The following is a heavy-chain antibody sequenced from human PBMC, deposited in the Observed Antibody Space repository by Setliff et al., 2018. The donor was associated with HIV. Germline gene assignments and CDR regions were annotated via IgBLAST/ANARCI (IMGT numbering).Heavy chain of an antibody. CDR1: GFTFSVYY. CDR2: ISGSGSTI. J-gene: IGHJ6*03. V-gene: IGHV3-11*04. CDR3: ARPLDFYCRGGSCRGYNYYYMDA. D-gene: IGHD2-15*01. Sequence: GGSLRLSWAASGFTFSVYYMTWIRQAPGKGLEWISYISGSGSTIYYADSVKGRFTISRDNAKNSLYLQMNSLRAEDTAVYYCARPLDFYCRGGSCRGYNYYYMDAWGKGTTVTVSS.